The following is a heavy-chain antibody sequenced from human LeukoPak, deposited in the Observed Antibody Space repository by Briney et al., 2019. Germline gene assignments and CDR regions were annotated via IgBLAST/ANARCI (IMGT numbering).Heavy chain of an antibody. J-gene: IGHJ4*02. Sequence: ASVKVSCKASGYTFVNYGVTWVRQAPGQGLEWMGRINAYNGNTDYAQKFQGRVTLTKDTSTNTAYMELRSLRSDDTAVYFCARDRNFGYSYGTYFDYWGQGTLVTVSS. CDR1: GYTFVNYG. CDR2: INAYNGNT. CDR3: ARDRNFGYSYGTYFDY. V-gene: IGHV1-18*01. D-gene: IGHD5-18*01.